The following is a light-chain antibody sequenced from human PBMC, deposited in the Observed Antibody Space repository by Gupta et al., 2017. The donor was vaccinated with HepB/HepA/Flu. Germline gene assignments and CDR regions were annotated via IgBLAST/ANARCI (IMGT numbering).Light chain of an antibody. CDR3: MQAIHWPWT. V-gene: IGKV2-30*02. CDR2: RVS. J-gene: IGKJ1*01. CDR1: QSLVHRDGNTY. Sequence: DVVMTQSPVSLPVTLGQPASISCRSRQSLVHRDGNTYLNWFQQRPGQSPRRLIYRVSNRDSGVPDRFSGSGSGTDFTLRISRVDAEDVGVYYCMQAIHWPWTFGQGTKVEI.